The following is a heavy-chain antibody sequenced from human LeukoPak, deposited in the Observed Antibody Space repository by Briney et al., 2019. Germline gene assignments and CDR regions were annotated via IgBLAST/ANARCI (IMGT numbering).Heavy chain of an antibody. J-gene: IGHJ3*02. D-gene: IGHD3-22*01. CDR3: ARELDYYDSSGYYSDAFDI. CDR1: GFTFSDYY. V-gene: IGHV3-11*01. CDR2: ISSSGSTI. Sequence: GGSLRLSCAASGFTFSDYYMSWIRQAPGKGLEWVSYISSSGSTIYYADSVKGRFTISRDNAKNSLYLQMNSLRAEDTAVYYCARELDYYDSSGYYSDAFDIWGQGTMVTVSS.